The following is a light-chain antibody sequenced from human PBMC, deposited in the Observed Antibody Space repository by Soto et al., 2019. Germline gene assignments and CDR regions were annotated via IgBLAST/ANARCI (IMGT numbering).Light chain of an antibody. CDR1: QGISNY. Sequence: DIQMTQSPSSLSASVGDRVTITCRASQGISNYLAWYQQKPGKVPKLLIYAASTLQSGVPSRFSGSGSGTDFTLTISSLQPEDVATYYCQKYNSAPRITFGGGTKVDVK. CDR2: AAS. J-gene: IGKJ4*01. CDR3: QKYNSAPRIT. V-gene: IGKV1-27*01.